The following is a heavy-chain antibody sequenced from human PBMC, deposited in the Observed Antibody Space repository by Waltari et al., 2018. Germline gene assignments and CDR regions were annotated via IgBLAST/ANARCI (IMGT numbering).Heavy chain of an antibody. J-gene: IGHJ4*02. V-gene: IGHV3-23*04. CDR2: ITESGDT. D-gene: IGHD3-9*01. CDR3: AKRWAIYYFEY. CDR1: GFTFQNFA. Sequence: EVQLVESGGGLVQPGGSLRLSCAASGFTFQNFAMRWVRQAPGKGLEWVSTITESGDTFYADSVKGRFATSRDNYKNTLSLQMNSLRAEDTAVYYCAKRWAIYYFEYWGQGNLVTVSS.